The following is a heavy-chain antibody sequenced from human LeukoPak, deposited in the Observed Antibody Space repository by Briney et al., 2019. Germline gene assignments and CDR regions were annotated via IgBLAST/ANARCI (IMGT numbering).Heavy chain of an antibody. V-gene: IGHV4-59*01. D-gene: IGHD6-19*01. CDR2: IYYSGST. Sequence: PSETLSLTCTVSGGSISSDYWSWIRQPPGKGLEWIAYIYYSGSTNYNPSLKSRVTISVDTSKNQFSLKLSSVTAADTAVYYCARVGGQWQPKDAFDTWGQGTMVTVSS. CDR3: ARVGGQWQPKDAFDT. J-gene: IGHJ3*02. CDR1: GGSISSDY.